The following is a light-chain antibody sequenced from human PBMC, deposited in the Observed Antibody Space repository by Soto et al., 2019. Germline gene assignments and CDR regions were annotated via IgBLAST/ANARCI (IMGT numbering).Light chain of an antibody. CDR1: QGITNY. CDR3: QKYNGAPSIT. J-gene: IGKJ5*01. V-gene: IGKV1-27*01. Sequence: DIQMTQSPSSLSASIGDRVTITCRASQGITNYLAWYQQKPGQVPKLLIYATSTLQSGVPSRFSGSGSGTDFSLTISILQPEDAATYYCQKYNGAPSITFGPGTRLDIK. CDR2: ATS.